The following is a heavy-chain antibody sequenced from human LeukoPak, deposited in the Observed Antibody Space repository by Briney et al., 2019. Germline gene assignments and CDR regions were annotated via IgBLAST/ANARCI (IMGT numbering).Heavy chain of an antibody. Sequence: GGSLRLSCAASGFTFSSYSMNWVRQAPGKGLEWVTYISSSSSTIYSADSVKGRFTISRDNAKNSLYLEMNSLRAEDTAVYYCARKTGGSLDIWGQGTMVTVSP. CDR2: ISSSSSTI. CDR3: ARKTGGSLDI. J-gene: IGHJ3*02. V-gene: IGHV3-48*01. CDR1: GFTFSSYS. D-gene: IGHD7-27*01.